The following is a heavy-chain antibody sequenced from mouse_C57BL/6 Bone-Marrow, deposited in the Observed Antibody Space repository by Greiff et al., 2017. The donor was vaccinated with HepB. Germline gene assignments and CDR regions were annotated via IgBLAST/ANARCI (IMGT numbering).Heavy chain of an antibody. Sequence: VQLQQSGAELVRPGASVKLSCTASGFNIKDYYMHWVKQRPEQGLEWIGRIDPEDGVTEYAPKFQGKATMTADTSSNTAYLQLSSLTSEDTAVYYCTTSLWLRRAYFDYWGQGTTLTVSS. CDR2: IDPEDGVT. D-gene: IGHD2-2*01. V-gene: IGHV14-1*01. J-gene: IGHJ2*01. CDR3: TTSLWLRRAYFDY. CDR1: GFNIKDYY.